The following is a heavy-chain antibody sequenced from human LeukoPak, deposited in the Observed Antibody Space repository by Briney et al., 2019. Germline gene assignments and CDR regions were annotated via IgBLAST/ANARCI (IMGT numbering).Heavy chain of an antibody. J-gene: IGHJ4*02. CDR1: GFTFSDYY. CDR3: ATERSGASYYVDY. D-gene: IGHD3-3*01. V-gene: IGHV3-11*04. Sequence: PGGSLRLSCAASGFTFSDYYMSWIRQAPGEGLEWISYISNSGSTIYYADSVKGRFTISRDNAKNSLYLQMNSLRAEDTAVYYCATERSGASYYVDYWGQGTLVTVSS. CDR2: ISNSGSTI.